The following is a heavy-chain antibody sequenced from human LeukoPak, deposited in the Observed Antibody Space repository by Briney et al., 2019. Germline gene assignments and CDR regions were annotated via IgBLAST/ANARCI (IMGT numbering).Heavy chain of an antibody. CDR1: GFTFSAYS. CDR2: THSSGST. V-gene: IGHV4-34*01. CDR3: ARRASGLPFDS. Sequence: PGGSLRLSCAASGFTFSAYSMNWVRQAPGKGLEWIGTTHSSGSTAYSPSLKSRFTISVDTSKNQFSLKLKSVTAADTAVYYCARRASGLPFDSWGQGTLVTVSS. D-gene: IGHD3-10*01. J-gene: IGHJ4*02.